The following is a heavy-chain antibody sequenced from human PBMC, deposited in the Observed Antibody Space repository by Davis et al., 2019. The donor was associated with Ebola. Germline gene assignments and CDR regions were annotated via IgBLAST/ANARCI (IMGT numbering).Heavy chain of an antibody. J-gene: IGHJ4*02. CDR3: ARPPYYYDSSGYSN. D-gene: IGHD3-22*01. CDR1: GFTVSSYY. Sequence: PGGSLRPSCAASGFTVSSYYMSWVRQAPGKGLEWVSVIYSGGSTYYADSVKGRFTISRDNSKNTLYLQMNSLRAEDTAVYYCARPPYYYDSSGYSNWGQGTLVTVSS. CDR2: IYSGGST. V-gene: IGHV3-66*04.